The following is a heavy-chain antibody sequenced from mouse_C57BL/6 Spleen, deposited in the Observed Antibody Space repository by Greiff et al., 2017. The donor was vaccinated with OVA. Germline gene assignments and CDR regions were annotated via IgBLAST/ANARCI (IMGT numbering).Heavy chain of an antibody. V-gene: IGHV1-26*01. D-gene: IGHD2-4*01. J-gene: IGHJ2*01. CDR1: GYTFTDYY. Sequence: VQLQQSGPELVKPGASVKISCKASGYTFTDYYMNWVKQSHGKSLEWIGDINPNNGGTSYNQKFKGKATLTVDKSSSTAYMELRSLTSEDSAVYYCAREGLYDYDRGYYFDYWGQGTTLTVSS. CDR3: AREGLYDYDRGYYFDY. CDR2: INPNNGGT.